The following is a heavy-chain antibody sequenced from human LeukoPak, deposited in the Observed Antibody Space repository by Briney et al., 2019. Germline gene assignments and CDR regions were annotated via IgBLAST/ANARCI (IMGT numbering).Heavy chain of an antibody. CDR2: INPNSGGT. J-gene: IGHJ4*02. Sequence: GASVKVSCKASGYTFTGYYMHWVRQAPGQGLEWMGRINPNSGGTNYAQKFQGRVTMTRDTSISTAYMELSRLRSDDTAMYYCARYYYDSSGYNFDYWGQGTLVTVSS. V-gene: IGHV1-2*06. CDR3: ARYYYDSSGYNFDY. CDR1: GYTFTGYY. D-gene: IGHD3-22*01.